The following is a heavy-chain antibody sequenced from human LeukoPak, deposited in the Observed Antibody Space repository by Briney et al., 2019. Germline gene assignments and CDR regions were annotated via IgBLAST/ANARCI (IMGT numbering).Heavy chain of an antibody. CDR3: ARDYDFWSGYSSGGRTFDI. CDR2: INQDGSVK. Sequence: GGSLRLSCAASGFTFSTYWMSWVRQAPGKGLEWVANINQDGSVKYYMDSVKGRFTISRDNAKNSLYLQMNSLRAEDTAVYYCARDYDFWSGYSSGGRTFDIWGQGTMVTVSS. V-gene: IGHV3-7*01. J-gene: IGHJ3*02. CDR1: GFTFSTYW. D-gene: IGHD3-3*01.